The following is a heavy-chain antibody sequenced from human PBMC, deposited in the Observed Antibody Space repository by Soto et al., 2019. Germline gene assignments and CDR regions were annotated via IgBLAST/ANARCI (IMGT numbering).Heavy chain of an antibody. CDR3: ARLRGSLILELPFDY. V-gene: IGHV5-51*01. Sequence: GESLKISRKGSGYSFTSYWIGWVRQMPGKGLEWMGIIYPGDSDTRYSPSFQGQVTISADKSISTAYLQWSSLKASDTAMYYCARLRGSLILELPFDYWGQGTLVTVSS. CDR2: IYPGDSDT. CDR1: GYSFTSYW. D-gene: IGHD1-7*01. J-gene: IGHJ4*02.